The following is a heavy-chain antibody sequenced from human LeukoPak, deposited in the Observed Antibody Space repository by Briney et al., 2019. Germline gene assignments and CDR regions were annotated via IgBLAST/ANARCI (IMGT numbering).Heavy chain of an antibody. J-gene: IGHJ4*02. CDR3: ARRRGGYGDGDFDY. CDR1: GFTASSRT. Sequence: GGSLRLSCAASGFTASSRTMIWVRQAPGKGLECVSYIRSDTTTEYAEYVKGRFNISRDDSKNTVYLQMNSLRVEATSVYYCARRRGGYGDGDFDYWGQGTLVTVSS. CDR2: IRSDTTT. D-gene: IGHD4-17*01. V-gene: IGHV3-66*04.